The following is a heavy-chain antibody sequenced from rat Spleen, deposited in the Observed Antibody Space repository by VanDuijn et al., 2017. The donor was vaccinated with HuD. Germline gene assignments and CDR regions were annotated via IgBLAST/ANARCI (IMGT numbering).Heavy chain of an antibody. CDR1: GFSLTSYS. CDR2: ILTGGGT. Sequence: QVQLKESGPGLVQPSQTLSLTCTVSGFSLTSYSVHWVRQPTGKGLEWMGVILTGGGTDYTSALKSRLSISRDTSKSQVFLKMNSLQNEDIATYYCVRAELRRPYFMDAWGQGASVTVSS. V-gene: IGHV2-30*01. CDR3: VRAELRRPYFMDA. J-gene: IGHJ4*01. D-gene: IGHD1-11*01.